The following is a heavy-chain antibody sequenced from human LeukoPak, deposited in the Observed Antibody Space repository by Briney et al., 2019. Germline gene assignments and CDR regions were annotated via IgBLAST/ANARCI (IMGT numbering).Heavy chain of an antibody. D-gene: IGHD6-13*01. V-gene: IGHV4-34*01. J-gene: IGHJ6*02. CDR1: GGSFSGYY. CDR3: ARLYSSSWYGHYYYGMDV. Sequence: PSETLSLTCAVYGGSFSGYYWSGIRQPPGKGLEWIGEINHSGSTNYNPSLKSRVTISVDTSKNQFSLKLSSVTAADTAVYYCARLYSSSWYGHYYYGMDVWGQGTTVTVSS. CDR2: INHSGST.